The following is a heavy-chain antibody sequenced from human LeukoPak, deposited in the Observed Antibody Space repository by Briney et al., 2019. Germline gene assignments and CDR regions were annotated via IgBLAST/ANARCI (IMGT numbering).Heavy chain of an antibody. CDR3: ARTSAVVVAAALAYFQH. J-gene: IGHJ1*01. Sequence: ASVKVSCKASGGTFISYAISWVRQAPGQGLEWMGGITPIFGTANYAQKFQGRVTITADESTSTAYMELSSLRSEDTAVYYCARTSAVVVAAALAYFQHWGQGTLVTVSS. CDR1: GGTFISYA. CDR2: ITPIFGTA. D-gene: IGHD2-15*01. V-gene: IGHV1-69*13.